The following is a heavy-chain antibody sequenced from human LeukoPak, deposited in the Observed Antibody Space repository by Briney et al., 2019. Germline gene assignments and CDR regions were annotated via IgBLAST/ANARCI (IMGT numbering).Heavy chain of an antibody. D-gene: IGHD6-19*01. CDR1: GFTFSSYA. CDR3: AREDVAGAYYYYYGMDV. CDR2: ISSNGDST. J-gene: IGHJ6*02. Sequence: PGGSLRLSCAASGFTFSSYAMHWVRQAPGKGLEYVSAISSNGDSTYYTNSVKGRFTISRDNSKNTLYLQVGSLRAEDMAVYYCAREDVAGAYYYYYGMDVWGQGTTVTVSS. V-gene: IGHV3-64*01.